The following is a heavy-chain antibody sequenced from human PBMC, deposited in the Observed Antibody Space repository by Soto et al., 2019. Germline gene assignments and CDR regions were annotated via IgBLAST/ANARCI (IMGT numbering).Heavy chain of an antibody. V-gene: IGHV3-30*19. Sequence: GGSLRLSCAASGFTFSSYGMHWVRQAPGKGLEWVAVISYDGSNKYYADSVKGRFTISRDNSKNSLYLQMNSLRAEDTAVYYCAREVLRFLEWYGMDVWGQGTTVTVSS. J-gene: IGHJ6*02. CDR1: GFTFSSYG. CDR2: ISYDGSNK. CDR3: AREVLRFLEWYGMDV. D-gene: IGHD3-3*01.